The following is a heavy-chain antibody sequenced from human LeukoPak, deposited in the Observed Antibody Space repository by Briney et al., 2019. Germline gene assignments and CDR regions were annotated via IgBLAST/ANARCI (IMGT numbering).Heavy chain of an antibody. D-gene: IGHD6-19*01. CDR3: AGSLVGGRGCPFCYMDV. V-gene: IGHV4-39*07. Sequence: SETLSLTCSASGDSISSSSYYWVWIRQPPGKGLEWIGNIYFSGSSYYNPSLRSRLTISVDTSKNQFSLKLSSVTAADAAVYYCAGSLVGGRGCPFCYMDVWGKGTTVTVSS. CDR2: IYFSGSS. CDR1: GDSISSSSYY. J-gene: IGHJ6*03.